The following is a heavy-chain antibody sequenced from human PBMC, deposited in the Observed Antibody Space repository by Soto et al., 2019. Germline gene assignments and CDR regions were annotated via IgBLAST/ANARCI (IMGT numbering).Heavy chain of an antibody. Sequence: ASVKVSCKASGYTFTSYGISWVRQAPGQGLEWMGWISAYNGNTNYAQKLQGRVTMTTDTSTSTAYMELRSLRSDDTAVYYCAREREITIFGVVSWGAFDIWGQGTMVTVS. CDR2: ISAYNGNT. CDR1: GYTFTSYG. V-gene: IGHV1-18*01. J-gene: IGHJ3*02. CDR3: AREREITIFGVVSWGAFDI. D-gene: IGHD3-3*01.